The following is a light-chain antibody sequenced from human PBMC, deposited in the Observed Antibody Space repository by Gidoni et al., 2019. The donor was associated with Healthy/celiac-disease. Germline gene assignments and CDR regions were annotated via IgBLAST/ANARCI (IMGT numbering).Light chain of an antibody. CDR3: CSYAGSSTVV. CDR1: SSDVGSYNL. CDR2: EDN. Sequence: SALTQPASVSGSPGQSITISCTGTSSDVGSYNLVSWYQQHPGKAPKVMIYEDNKRPSGVSNRFSGSKSGNMASLTISGLQAEDEADYYCCSYAGSSTVVFGGGTKLTVL. J-gene: IGLJ2*01. V-gene: IGLV2-23*01.